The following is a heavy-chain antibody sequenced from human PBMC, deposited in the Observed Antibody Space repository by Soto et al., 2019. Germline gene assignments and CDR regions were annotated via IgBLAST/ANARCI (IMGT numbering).Heavy chain of an antibody. CDR2: IYSGGST. J-gene: IGHJ4*02. D-gene: IGHD3-22*01. V-gene: IGHV3-53*04. Sequence: PGGSLRLSYEASGFKVSSNYMSWVRQAQGKGLEWVSVIYSGGSTYYADSVKGRFTISRHNSKNTLYLQMNSLRAEDTAVYYCARGTSRYYDSSGYFLGRPDYYFDYWGQGTLVTVSS. CDR3: ARGTSRYYDSSGYFLGRPDYYFDY. CDR1: GFKVSSNY.